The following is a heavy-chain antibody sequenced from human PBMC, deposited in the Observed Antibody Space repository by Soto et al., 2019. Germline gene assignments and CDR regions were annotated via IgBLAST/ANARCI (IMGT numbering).Heavy chain of an antibody. D-gene: IGHD1-26*01. CDR3: ARDLRGELYYHGMDV. Sequence: GGSLRLSCAASGFTVSSNYMSWVRQAPGKGLEWVSVIYSGGSTYYADSVKGRFTISRDNSKNTLYLQMNSLRAEDTAVYYCARDLRGELYYHGMDVWGQGTTVTVS. CDR2: IYSGGST. J-gene: IGHJ6*02. CDR1: GFTVSSNY. V-gene: IGHV3-66*01.